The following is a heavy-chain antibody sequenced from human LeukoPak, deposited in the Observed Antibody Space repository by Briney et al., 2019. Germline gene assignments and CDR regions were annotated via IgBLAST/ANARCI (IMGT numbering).Heavy chain of an antibody. Sequence: SETLSLTCTVSGGSISSSSYYWGWIRQPPGKGLEWIGSIYYSGSTYYNPSLKSRVTISVDTSKNQFSLKLSSVTAADTAVYYCARGDYYDSSGYSNGFDYWGQGTLVTVSS. J-gene: IGHJ4*02. CDR1: GGSISSSSYY. CDR3: ARGDYYDSSGYSNGFDY. CDR2: IYYSGST. V-gene: IGHV4-39*01. D-gene: IGHD3-22*01.